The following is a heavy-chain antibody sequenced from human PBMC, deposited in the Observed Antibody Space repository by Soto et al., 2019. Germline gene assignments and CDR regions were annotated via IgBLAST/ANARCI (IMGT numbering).Heavy chain of an antibody. CDR1: GASISDYY. Sequence: SETLSLTCTVSGASISDYYWSWIRQPAGKGLECIGRIYASGNTNYSPSLKSRVTMSVDTSKNQFSLTLNSVTAADTAVYYCARESRSALGTVEHWGRGTLVTVSS. CDR3: ARESRSALGTVEH. J-gene: IGHJ4*02. V-gene: IGHV4-4*07. CDR2: IYASGNT. D-gene: IGHD6-13*01.